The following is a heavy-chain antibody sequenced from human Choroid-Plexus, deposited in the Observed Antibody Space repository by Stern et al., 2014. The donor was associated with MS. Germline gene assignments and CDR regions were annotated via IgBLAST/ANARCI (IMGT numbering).Heavy chain of an antibody. D-gene: IGHD3-10*01. CDR2: IIPIIGTA. Sequence: QVQLVQSGAEVQKPGSSVKVSCRASGGTFSSSDISWVRQDPGQGLEWMGGIIPIIGTANYAQKYQGRVTITADESTSTAYMELSSLRSEDTAIYYCALGGFGHYFEYWGQGTLVTVSS. V-gene: IGHV1-69*12. CDR3: ALGGFGHYFEY. J-gene: IGHJ4*02. CDR1: GGTFSSSD.